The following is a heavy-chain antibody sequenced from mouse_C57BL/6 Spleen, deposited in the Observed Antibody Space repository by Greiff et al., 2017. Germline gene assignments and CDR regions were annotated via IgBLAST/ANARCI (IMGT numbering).Heavy chain of an antibody. V-gene: IGHV5-9-1*02. J-gene: IGHJ4*01. CDR2: ISSGGDYI. CDR1: GFTFSSYA. D-gene: IGHD2-1*01. Sequence: EVKLMESGEGLVKPGGSLKLSCAASGFTFSSYAMSWVRQTPEKRLEWVAYISSGGDYIYYADTVKGRFTISRDNARNTLYLQMSRLKSEDTAMYYCTRDGNEDAMDYWGQGTLVTVSS. CDR3: TRDGNEDAMDY.